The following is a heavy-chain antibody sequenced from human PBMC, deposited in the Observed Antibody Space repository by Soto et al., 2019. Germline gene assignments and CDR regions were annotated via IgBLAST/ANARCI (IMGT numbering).Heavy chain of an antibody. CDR3: ARGNTGYGNFDY. J-gene: IGHJ4*02. D-gene: IGHD5-12*01. CDR1: GFTVTSYW. V-gene: IGHV3-74*01. Sequence: DVQLVESGGGIVQPGGSLRLSCAASGFTVTSYWMHWVRQAPGKGLVWVSRTSPAGSSTYYADFVRGRFTLSKDTAKKTLYLQINSLGAEDTAVYYCARGNTGYGNFDYWGQGTLVTVSS. CDR2: TSPAGSST.